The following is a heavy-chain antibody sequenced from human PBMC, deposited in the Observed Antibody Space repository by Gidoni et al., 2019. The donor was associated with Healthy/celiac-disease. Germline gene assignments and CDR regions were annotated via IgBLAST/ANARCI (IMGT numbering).Heavy chain of an antibody. Sequence: QVQLVESGGGVVQPGRSLRLSCAASGFTFSSYGMHCVRQAPGKGLEWVAVIWYDGSNKYYADSVKGRFTISRDNSKNTLYLQMNSLRAEDTAVYYCARDPQSYYYDSSGYDYWGQGTLVTVSS. CDR3: ARDPQSYYYDSSGYDY. CDR2: IWYDGSNK. V-gene: IGHV3-33*01. CDR1: GFTFSSYG. J-gene: IGHJ4*02. D-gene: IGHD3-22*01.